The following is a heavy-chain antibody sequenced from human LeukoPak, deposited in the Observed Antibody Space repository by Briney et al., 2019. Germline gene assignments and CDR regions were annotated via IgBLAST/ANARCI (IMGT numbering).Heavy chain of an antibody. CDR3: ARHSSGWYYNWSAP. CDR2: IYSGGRT. CDR1: GFIVSSNY. Sequence: GGSLRLSCADSGFIVSSNYMSWVRQAPGKGLEWVSVIYSGGRTYYAASVKGRFTISRDNSKNTLFLQMNSLSAEDTAVYYCARHSSGWYYNWSAPCGQGTLVTVSS. J-gene: IGHJ5*02. V-gene: IGHV3-66*04. D-gene: IGHD6-19*01.